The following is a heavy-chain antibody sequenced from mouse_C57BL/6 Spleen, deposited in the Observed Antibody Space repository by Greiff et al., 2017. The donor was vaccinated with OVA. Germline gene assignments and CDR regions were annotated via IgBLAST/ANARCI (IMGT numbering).Heavy chain of an antibody. J-gene: IGHJ2*01. CDR2: IYPRSGNT. Sequence: VQLVESGAELARPGASVKLSCKASGYTFTSYGISWVKQRTGQGLEWIGEIYPRSGNTYYNEKFKGKATLTADKSSSTAYMELRSLTSEDSAVYFCARWDSITTVALDYWGQGTTLTVSS. CDR1: GYTFTSYG. CDR3: ARWDSITTVALDY. V-gene: IGHV1-81*01. D-gene: IGHD1-1*01.